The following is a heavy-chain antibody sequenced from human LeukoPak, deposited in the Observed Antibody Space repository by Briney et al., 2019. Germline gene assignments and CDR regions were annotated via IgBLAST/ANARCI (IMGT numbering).Heavy chain of an antibody. D-gene: IGHD1-1*01. CDR2: IYYSGST. CDR1: GGSISSCSYY. Sequence: SETLSLTCAVSGGSISSCSYYWGWIRQPPGKGLEWIGSIYYSGSTYYNPSLKSRVTLSVGTSKNQFSLKLSSVTAADTAVYYCDRQAPASPTTLFDYWGQGTLVTVSS. CDR3: DRQAPASPTTLFDY. V-gene: IGHV4-39*01. J-gene: IGHJ4*02.